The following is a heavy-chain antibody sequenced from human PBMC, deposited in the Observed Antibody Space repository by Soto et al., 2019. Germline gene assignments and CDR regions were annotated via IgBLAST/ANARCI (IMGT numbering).Heavy chain of an antibody. Sequence: QVKLVQSGTEVKKPGASIKVSCKASGYSFATSGMTWVRQAPGQGLEWMGWISVYNGNTNYDQSLQDRLTMTTDTSTNTAYLEVRNLRSDDTAVYYCARAGQYYDASGYADWGQGTLVTVSS. CDR3: ARAGQYYDASGYAD. CDR2: ISVYNGNT. J-gene: IGHJ4*02. CDR1: GYSFATSG. D-gene: IGHD3-22*01. V-gene: IGHV1-18*01.